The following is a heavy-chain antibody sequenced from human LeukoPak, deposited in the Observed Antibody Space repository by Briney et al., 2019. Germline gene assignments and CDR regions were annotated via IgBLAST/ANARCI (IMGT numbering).Heavy chain of an antibody. CDR3: ARRTLCCGERFDP. V-gene: IGHV4-59*08. CDR1: GGSISNYY. J-gene: IGHJ5*02. CDR2: IYYSEST. D-gene: IGHD3-16*01. Sequence: SETLSLTCTVSGGSISNYYWSWIRQPPGKGLEWIGYIYYSESTKYNPFLKSRDNISVDTSKNQFSLKLSSVTAADTAVYYCARRTLCCGERFDPWGQGTLVTVSS.